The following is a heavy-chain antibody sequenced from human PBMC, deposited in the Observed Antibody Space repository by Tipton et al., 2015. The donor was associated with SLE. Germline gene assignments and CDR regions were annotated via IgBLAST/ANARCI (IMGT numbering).Heavy chain of an antibody. CDR1: GHTFTSYY. V-gene: IGHV1-46*01. D-gene: IGHD5-18*01. J-gene: IGHJ4*02. CDR3: ARVRVDTAMGVFGF. CDR2: INPSGDST. Sequence: QVQLVQSGAEVKKPGASVKVSCKASGHTFTSYYIHWVRQAPGQGLEWMGIINPSGDSTSYAQKFQGRVTVTRDTSTSTAYMELRSLRSDDTAIYYCARVRVDTAMGVFGFWCQGTLVTVSS.